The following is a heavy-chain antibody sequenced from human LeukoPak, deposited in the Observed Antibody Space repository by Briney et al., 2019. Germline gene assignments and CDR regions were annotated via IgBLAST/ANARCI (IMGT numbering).Heavy chain of an antibody. D-gene: IGHD6-13*01. J-gene: IGHJ5*02. CDR3: AREGGSSWYESNEGGGGPQKFDP. CDR2: IIPIFGTA. Sequence: SVKVSCKASGGTFSSYAISWVRQAPGQGLEWMGGIIPIFGTANYAQKFQGRVTITADESTSTAYMELSSLRSEDTAVYYCAREGGSSWYESNEGGGGPQKFDPWGQGTLVTVSS. CDR1: GGTFSSYA. V-gene: IGHV1-69*13.